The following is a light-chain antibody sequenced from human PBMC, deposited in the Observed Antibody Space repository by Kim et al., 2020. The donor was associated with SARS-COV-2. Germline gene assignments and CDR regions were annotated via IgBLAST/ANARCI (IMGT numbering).Light chain of an antibody. CDR1: SSDVGGYNY. CDR3: CSYAGGSSV. V-gene: IGLV2-11*01. Sequence: PGQSVPISCTGTSSDVGGYNYVSWYQQHPGKAPKLMIYDVSKRPSGVPDRFSGSKSGNTASLTVSGLQADDEADYYCCSYAGGSSVFGTGTKVTVL. J-gene: IGLJ1*01. CDR2: DVS.